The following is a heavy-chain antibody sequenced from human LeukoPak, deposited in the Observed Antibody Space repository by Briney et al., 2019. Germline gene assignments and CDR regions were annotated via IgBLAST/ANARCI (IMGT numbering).Heavy chain of an antibody. J-gene: IGHJ4*02. D-gene: IGHD5-24*01. V-gene: IGHV4-34*01. CDR2: INHSGST. CDR3: ARQLEMAIIADYFDY. Sequence: SETLSLTCAVYGESFSGYYWSWIRQPPGKGLEWIGEINHSGSTNYNPSLKSRVTISVDTSKNQFSLKLSSVTAADTAVYYCARQLEMAIIADYFDYWGQGTLVTVSS. CDR1: GESFSGYY.